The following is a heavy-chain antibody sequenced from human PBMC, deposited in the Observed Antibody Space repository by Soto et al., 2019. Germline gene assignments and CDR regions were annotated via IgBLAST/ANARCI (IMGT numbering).Heavy chain of an antibody. CDR2: INHSGST. Sequence: SETLSLTCAVYGGSFSGNYWSWIRQPPGKGLEWIGEINHSGSTNYNPSLKSLVTISVDTSENKFSLKLSSVTAADTAVYYCARARLLWFGESSGPYYDFYYGMDVWGQGTTVT. J-gene: IGHJ6*02. D-gene: IGHD3-10*01. CDR1: GGSFSGNY. CDR3: ARARLLWFGESSGPYYDFYYGMDV. V-gene: IGHV4-34*01.